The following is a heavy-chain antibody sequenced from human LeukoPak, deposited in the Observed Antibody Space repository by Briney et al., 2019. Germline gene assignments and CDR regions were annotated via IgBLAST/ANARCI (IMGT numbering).Heavy chain of an antibody. J-gene: IGHJ4*02. CDR3: AKDGGSGYYYFDY. CDR2: ITPIFGTA. D-gene: IGHD3-22*01. V-gene: IGHV1-69*13. CDR1: GGTFRSNA. Sequence: SVKVSCKASGGTFRSNAISWVRQAPGQGLEWMGGITPIFGTANYAQKFQGRVTITAVESMSTAYMELSSLRSEDTAVYYCAKDGGSGYYYFDYWGQGTLVTVSS.